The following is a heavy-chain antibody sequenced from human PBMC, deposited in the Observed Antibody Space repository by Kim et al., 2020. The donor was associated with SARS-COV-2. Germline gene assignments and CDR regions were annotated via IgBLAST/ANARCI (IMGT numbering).Heavy chain of an antibody. J-gene: IGHJ4*01. CDR3: ARGGNDIAARPDYFDY. D-gene: IGHD6-6*01. Sequence: SETLSLTCAVYGGSFSGYYWSWIRQPPGKGLEWIGEINHSGSTNYNPSLKSRVTISVDTSKNQFSLKLSSVTAADTAVYYCARGGNDIAARPDYFDYWG. V-gene: IGHV4-34*01. CDR1: GGSFSGYY. CDR2: INHSGST.